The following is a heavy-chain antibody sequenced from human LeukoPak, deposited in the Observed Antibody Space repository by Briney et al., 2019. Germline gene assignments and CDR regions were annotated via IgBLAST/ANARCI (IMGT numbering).Heavy chain of an antibody. D-gene: IGHD3-10*01. Sequence: GESLKISCKGSGYSFIDYWVAWVRQMPGKGLEWMGVIYPGDSNTRYSPSFQGQVTISADKSISTAYLQWSSLKASDTAIYYCARPPIRGAYGYYFGMDVWGQGTTVTVSS. J-gene: IGHJ6*02. CDR3: ARPPIRGAYGYYFGMDV. CDR2: IYPGDSNT. CDR1: GYSFIDYW. V-gene: IGHV5-51*01.